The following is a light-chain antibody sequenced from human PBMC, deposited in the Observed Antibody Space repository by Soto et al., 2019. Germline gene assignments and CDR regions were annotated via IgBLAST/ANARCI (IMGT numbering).Light chain of an antibody. J-gene: IGLJ1*01. V-gene: IGLV2-14*01. CDR1: SSDVGGYIY. CDR2: EVS. Sequence: QSALTQPASVSGSPVQSITISCTGTSSDVGGYIYVSWYQQHPGKAPKLMIYEVSNRPSGVSNRFSGSKSGNTASLTISGLQAEDEADYYCSSYSSSNTLYVFGTGTKVTVL. CDR3: SSYSSSNTLYV.